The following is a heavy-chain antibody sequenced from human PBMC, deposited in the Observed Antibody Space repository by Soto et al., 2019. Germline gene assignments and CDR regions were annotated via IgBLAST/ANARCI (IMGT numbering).Heavy chain of an antibody. Sequence: ASVKVSCKASGYTFTGYYMHWVRQAPGQGLGWMGWINPNSGGTNYAQKFQGWVTMTRDTSISTAYMELSRLRSDDTAVYYCARGRGTTWGSLWFDPWGQGTLVTVSS. D-gene: IGHD3-16*01. CDR2: INPNSGGT. CDR3: ARGRGTTWGSLWFDP. J-gene: IGHJ5*02. V-gene: IGHV1-2*04. CDR1: GYTFTGYY.